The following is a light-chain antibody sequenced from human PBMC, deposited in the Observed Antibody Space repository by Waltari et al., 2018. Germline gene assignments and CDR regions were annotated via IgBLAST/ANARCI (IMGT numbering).Light chain of an antibody. Sequence: QSVLTQPPSASGTPGQGVTISCSGSSSNIGSNYVCWYQQLPGTTPKLIIYKNGQRPSGVPDRFSGSKSGPSASLAVSGLRSEDEADYYCAAWDDSLSGPVFGGGTKLTVL. V-gene: IGLV1-47*01. CDR1: SSNIGSNY. J-gene: IGLJ2*01. CDR3: AAWDDSLSGPV. CDR2: KNG.